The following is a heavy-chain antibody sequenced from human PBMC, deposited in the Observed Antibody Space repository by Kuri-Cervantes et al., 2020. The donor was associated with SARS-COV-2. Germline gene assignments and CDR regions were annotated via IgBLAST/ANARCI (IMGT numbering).Heavy chain of an antibody. Sequence: SETLSLTCTVSGGSITSNYNWGWIRQPPGKGLEWIGTISYSGHTYYNPSLKSRVAMFIDTSKNQFSLKLYSSTAADTSVYYCARHMYKSNPGDAFDISGRGTLVTVSS. CDR3: ARHMYKSNPGDAFDI. V-gene: IGHV4-39*01. J-gene: IGHJ3*02. D-gene: IGHD1-20*01. CDR1: GGSITSNYN. CDR2: ISYSGHT.